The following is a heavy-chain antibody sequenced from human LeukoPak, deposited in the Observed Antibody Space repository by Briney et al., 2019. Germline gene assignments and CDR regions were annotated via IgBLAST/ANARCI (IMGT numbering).Heavy chain of an antibody. Sequence: SQTLSLTCTVSGGSISSGSYYWSWIRQPAGKGLEWIVRIYTSGSTNYNPSLKSRVTISVDTSKNQFSLKLSSVTAADTAVYYCARGSHRDWFDYWGQGTLVTVSS. D-gene: IGHD3-9*01. CDR1: GGSISSGSYY. J-gene: IGHJ4*02. CDR3: ARGSHRDWFDY. V-gene: IGHV4-61*02. CDR2: IYTSGST.